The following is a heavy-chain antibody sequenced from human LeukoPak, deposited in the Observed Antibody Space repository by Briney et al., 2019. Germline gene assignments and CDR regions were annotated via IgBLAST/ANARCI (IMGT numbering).Heavy chain of an antibody. CDR2: INPNSGGT. J-gene: IGHJ4*02. CDR1: GYTLTGYY. V-gene: IGHV1-2*04. CDR3: ARAPFSSSWYYFDY. Sequence: ASVKVSCKASGYTLTGYYMHWVRQAPGQGLEWMGWINPNSGGTNYAQKFQGWVTMTRDTSISTAYMELSRLRSDDTAVYYCARAPFSSSWYYFDYWSQGTLVTVSS. D-gene: IGHD6-13*01.